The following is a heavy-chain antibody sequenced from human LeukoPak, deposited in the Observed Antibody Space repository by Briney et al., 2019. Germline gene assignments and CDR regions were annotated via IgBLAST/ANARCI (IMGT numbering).Heavy chain of an antibody. D-gene: IGHD5-12*01. CDR1: GGSTSSYY. CDR3: AREVATHFDY. V-gene: IGHV4-59*12. Sequence: SETLSLTCTVSGGSTSSYYWSWIRQPPGKGPEWIGYIYYSGSTIHNPSLKRRVTISVDTSRNQFSLKLSSVTAADTAVYYCAREVATHFDYWGQGTLVTVSS. CDR2: IYYSGST. J-gene: IGHJ4*02.